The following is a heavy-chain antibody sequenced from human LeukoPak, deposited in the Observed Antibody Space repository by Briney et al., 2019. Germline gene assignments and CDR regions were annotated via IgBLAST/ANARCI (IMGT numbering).Heavy chain of an antibody. CDR1: GFTFSTSA. CDR2: IFPSGGEI. D-gene: IGHD2-8*02. Sequence: GSLRLSCAASGFTFSTSAMIWVRQPPGKGLEWVSSIFPSGGEIHYADSVRGRFTISRDNSKSTLSLQMNSLRAEDTAIYYCATYRQVLLPFESWGQGTLVTVSS. CDR3: ATYRQVLLPFES. V-gene: IGHV3-23*01. J-gene: IGHJ4*02.